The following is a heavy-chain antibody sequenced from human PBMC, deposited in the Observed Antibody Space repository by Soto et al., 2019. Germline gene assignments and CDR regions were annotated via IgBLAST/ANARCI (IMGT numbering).Heavy chain of an antibody. J-gene: IGHJ5*02. CDR2: IYYSGTS. D-gene: IGHD2-2*01. V-gene: IGHV4-39*01. CDR3: ARLHCDSPNCVPLDP. CDR1: GGSISDDTYY. Sequence: QLQLQESGPGLVKPSETLSLTCTVSGGSISDDTYYWGWIRQPPGKGLEWIGSIYYSGTSTYNPSLTGRVTMSVDTSKKQLALRLRSVTAADTAVYYCARLHCDSPNCVPLDPWGQGTLVIVSS.